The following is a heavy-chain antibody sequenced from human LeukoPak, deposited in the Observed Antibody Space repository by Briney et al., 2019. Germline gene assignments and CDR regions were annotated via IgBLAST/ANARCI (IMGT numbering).Heavy chain of an antibody. D-gene: IGHD3-10*01. CDR3: ARDITYGSGSYYNEYYFDY. CDR2: IYYSGST. V-gene: IGHV4-39*07. J-gene: IGHJ4*02. Sequence: SETLSLTCTVSGGSISSSSYYWGWIRQPPGKGLEWIESIYYSGSTYYNPSLKSRVTISVDTSKNQFSLKLSSVTAADTAVYYCARDITYGSGSYYNEYYFDYWGQGTLVTVSS. CDR1: GGSISSSSYY.